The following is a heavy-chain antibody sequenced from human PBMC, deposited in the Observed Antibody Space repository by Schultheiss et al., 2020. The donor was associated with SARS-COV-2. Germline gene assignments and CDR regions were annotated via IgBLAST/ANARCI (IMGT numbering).Heavy chain of an antibody. Sequence: SQTLSLTCAVYGGSFSGYYWSWIRQPPGKGLEWIGEIYHSGSTNYNPSLKSRVTISVDKSKNQFSLKLSSVTAADTAVYYCAREHIVGANYYFDYWGQGTLVTVSS. J-gene: IGHJ4*02. CDR1: GGSFSGYY. CDR2: IYHSGST. V-gene: IGHV4-34*01. D-gene: IGHD1-26*01. CDR3: AREHIVGANYYFDY.